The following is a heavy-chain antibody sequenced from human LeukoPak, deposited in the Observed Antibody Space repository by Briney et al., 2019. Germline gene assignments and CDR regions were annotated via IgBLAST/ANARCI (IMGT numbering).Heavy chain of an antibody. CDR3: ARDPHGDYYFDY. Sequence: ASVKVSCKASGYTFTSYAMHWVRQAPGQSLEWMGWINAGNGNTKYSQKFQGRVTITRDTSARTAYMELSSLRSEDTAVYYCARDPHGDYYFDYWGQGTLVTVSS. CDR1: GYTFTSYA. D-gene: IGHD4-17*01. V-gene: IGHV1-3*01. J-gene: IGHJ4*02. CDR2: INAGNGNT.